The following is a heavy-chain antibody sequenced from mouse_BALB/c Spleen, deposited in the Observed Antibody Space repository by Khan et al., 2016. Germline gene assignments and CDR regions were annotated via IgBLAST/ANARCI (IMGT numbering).Heavy chain of an antibody. CDR1: GYTFTDYE. Sequence: QVQLKESGAELVRPGASVTLSCKASGYTFTDYEMHWVKQTPVHGLEWIGSIDPQTGGTAYNQKFKGKATLTADKSSTTAYMEFRSLTSEDSAVYDCTREGLYHGSSSFAYWGQGTLVTVSA. CDR3: TREGLYHGSSSFAY. D-gene: IGHD1-1*01. CDR2: IDPQTGGT. J-gene: IGHJ3*01. V-gene: IGHV1-15*01.